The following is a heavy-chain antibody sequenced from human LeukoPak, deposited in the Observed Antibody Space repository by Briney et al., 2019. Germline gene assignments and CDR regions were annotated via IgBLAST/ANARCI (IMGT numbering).Heavy chain of an antibody. Sequence: GGSLRLSCAASGFRFDGFGKSWVRQAPGKGLEWVSGMNSNGDITGYADSVKGRFTISRDNAKNSLYLQMDILRAEDTALYYCTRKGLGGELGGFDHWGQGTLVTVSS. D-gene: IGHD1-26*01. J-gene: IGHJ4*02. CDR1: GFRFDGFG. V-gene: IGHV3-20*04. CDR3: TRKGLGGELGGFDH. CDR2: MNSNGDIT.